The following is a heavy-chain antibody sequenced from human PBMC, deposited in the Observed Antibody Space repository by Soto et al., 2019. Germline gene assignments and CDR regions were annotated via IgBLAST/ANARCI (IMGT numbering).Heavy chain of an antibody. CDR3: ARDRPIGRDIAAPFDP. V-gene: IGHV1-69*01. J-gene: IGHJ5*02. D-gene: IGHD6-13*01. CDR1: GGTFSSYA. Sequence: QVQLVQSGAEVKKPGSSVKVSCKASGGTFSSYAISWVRQAPGQGLEWMGAIIPIFGTANYAQKFQGRVTITADESTSTAYMELSSLRSEDTAVYYCARDRPIGRDIAAPFDPWGQGTLVTVSS. CDR2: IIPIFGTA.